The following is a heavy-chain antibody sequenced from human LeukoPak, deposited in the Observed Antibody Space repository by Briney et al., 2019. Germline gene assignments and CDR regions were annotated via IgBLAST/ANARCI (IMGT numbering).Heavy chain of an antibody. CDR3: ARYSSSHSGYYYFGLDV. V-gene: IGHV4-59*01. Sequence: SETLSLTCTVSGGSISGYYWSWIRQPPGKGLEWIGYIYDSGSTNYNPSLKSRVTISVDTSKNQFSLRLSSVTAADTAVYYCARYSSSHSGYYYFGLDVWGQGTTVTVSS. CDR1: GGSISGYY. CDR2: IYDSGST. J-gene: IGHJ6*02. D-gene: IGHD6-6*01.